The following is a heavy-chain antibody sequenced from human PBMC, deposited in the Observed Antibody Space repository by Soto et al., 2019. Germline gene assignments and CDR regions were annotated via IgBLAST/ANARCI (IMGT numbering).Heavy chain of an antibody. CDR2: IYYSGST. D-gene: IGHD5-12*01. CDR1: GGSISSSSYY. V-gene: IGHV4-39*01. J-gene: IGHJ4*02. CDR3: AGMVATPADFDY. Sequence: PSGTLSLTCTVSGGSISSSSYYWGWIRQPPGKGLEWIGSIYYSGSTYYNPSLKSRVTISVDTSENQFSLKLSSVTAADTAVYYCAGMVATPADFDYWGQGTLVTVSS.